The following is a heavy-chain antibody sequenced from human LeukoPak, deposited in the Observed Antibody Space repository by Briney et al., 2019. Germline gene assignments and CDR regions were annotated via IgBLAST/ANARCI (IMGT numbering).Heavy chain of an antibody. V-gene: IGHV4-34*01. J-gene: IGHJ4*02. Sequence: SETLSLTCAVYGGSFSEYYWSWIRQPPGKGLEWIGEIHHSGSTNYNPSLKSRVTMSVDTSKNQLSLKLSSVTAADTALYYCARGGGSGWYIDYWGQGTLVAVSS. CDR3: ARGGGSGWYIDY. CDR1: GGSFSEYY. CDR2: IHHSGST. D-gene: IGHD6-19*01.